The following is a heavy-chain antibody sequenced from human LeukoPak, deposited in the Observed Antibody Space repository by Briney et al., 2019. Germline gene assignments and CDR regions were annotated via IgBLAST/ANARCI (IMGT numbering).Heavy chain of an antibody. V-gene: IGHV1-18*01. CDR1: GYTFTSYG. D-gene: IGHD3-3*01. Sequence: ASVKVSCKASGYTFTSYGISWVRQAPGQGLEWMGWISAYNGNTNYAQKLQGRVTMTTDTSTSTAYMELRSLRSDGTAVYYCARNDFWSGYDAFDIWGQGTMVTVSS. J-gene: IGHJ3*02. CDR2: ISAYNGNT. CDR3: ARNDFWSGYDAFDI.